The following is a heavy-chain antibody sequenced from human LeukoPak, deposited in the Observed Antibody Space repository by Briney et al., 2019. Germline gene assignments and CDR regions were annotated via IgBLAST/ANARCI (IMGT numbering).Heavy chain of an antibody. D-gene: IGHD4-17*01. CDR2: INWNGGST. Sequence: GGSLRLSCAASGFTFDDYGMSWVRQAPGKGLEWVSGINWNGGSTGYADSVKGQFTISRDNAKNPLYLQMNSLRAEDTALYHCARGTVTTSYYYGMDVWGQGTTVTVSS. V-gene: IGHV3-20*01. CDR1: GFTFDDYG. J-gene: IGHJ6*02. CDR3: ARGTVTTSYYYGMDV.